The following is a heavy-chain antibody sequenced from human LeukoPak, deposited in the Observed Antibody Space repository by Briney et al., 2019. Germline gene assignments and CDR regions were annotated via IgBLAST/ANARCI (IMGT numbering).Heavy chain of an antibody. Sequence: GGSLRLSCAASGFTFSSYGMHWVRQAPGKGLEWVAVISYDGSNKYYADSVKGRFTISRDNSKNTLYLQMNSLRAEDTAVHYCAKDRSVAGNYYYYGMDVWGKGTTVTVSS. V-gene: IGHV3-30*18. CDR1: GFTFSSYG. CDR2: ISYDGSNK. J-gene: IGHJ6*04. CDR3: AKDRSVAGNYYYYGMDV. D-gene: IGHD6-19*01.